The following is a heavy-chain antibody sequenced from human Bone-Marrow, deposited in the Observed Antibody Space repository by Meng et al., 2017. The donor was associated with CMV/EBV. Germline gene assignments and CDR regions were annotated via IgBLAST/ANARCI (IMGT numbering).Heavy chain of an antibody. J-gene: IGHJ4*02. CDR2: IKSKTDGGTT. CDR3: TTKTPGNWNYGY. CDR1: GFTCSNAW. D-gene: IGHD1-7*01. Sequence: SGFTCSNAWMSWVRQAPGKGLEWVGRIKSKTDGGTTDYAAPVKGRFTISRDDSKNTLYLQMNSLKTEDTAVYYCTTKTPGNWNYGYWGQGTLVTVSS. V-gene: IGHV3-15*01.